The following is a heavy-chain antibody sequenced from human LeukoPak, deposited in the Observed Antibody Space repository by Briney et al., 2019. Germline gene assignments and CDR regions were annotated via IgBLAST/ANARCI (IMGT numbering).Heavy chain of an antibody. CDR1: GFTFSDHY. J-gene: IGHJ4*02. V-gene: IGHV3-11*04. CDR2: IFSSDETI. D-gene: IGHD2-15*01. CDR3: ARSCRGIAGILDY. Sequence: PGGSLRLSCAASGFTFSDHYMSWVRQAPGKGLEWISYIFSSDETIFYADSVRGRFTISRDNAKNSVYLQMNSLRVEDTAVYFCARSCRGIAGILDYWGQGIPVTVSS.